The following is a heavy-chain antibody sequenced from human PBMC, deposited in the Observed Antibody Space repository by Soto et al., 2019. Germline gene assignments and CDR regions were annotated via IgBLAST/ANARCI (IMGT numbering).Heavy chain of an antibody. CDR3: ARRSSGFEYDDYAFDI. Sequence: SVKVSCKASGFTFSSSDLQRVRQARGPRLEWIGWIVVGSGNTNYAQKFQERVTITRDMSTSTAYMELNSLRSDDTAVYYCARRSSGFEYDDYAFDIWGQGTMVTVSS. CDR1: GFTFSSSD. D-gene: IGHD3-22*01. V-gene: IGHV1-58*01. CDR2: IVVGSGNT. J-gene: IGHJ3*02.